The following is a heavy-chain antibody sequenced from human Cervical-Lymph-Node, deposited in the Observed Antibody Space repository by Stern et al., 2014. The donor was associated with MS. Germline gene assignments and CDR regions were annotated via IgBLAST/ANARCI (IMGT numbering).Heavy chain of an antibody. V-gene: IGHV1-8*01. D-gene: IGHD3-16*01. Sequence: VQLVESGAEVKKPGASVKVSCKASGYTFTSYDINWVRQATGQGLEWMGWMNPNSGNTGYAQKFQGRVTMTRNTSISTAYMELSSLRSDDTAVYYCARVLNFGGATGYWGQGTLVTVSS. CDR3: ARVLNFGGATGY. CDR2: MNPNSGNT. CDR1: GYTFTSYD. J-gene: IGHJ4*02.